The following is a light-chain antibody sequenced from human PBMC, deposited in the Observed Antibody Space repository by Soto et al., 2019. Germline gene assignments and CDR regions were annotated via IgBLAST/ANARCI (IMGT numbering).Light chain of an antibody. Sequence: DIQMTQSPSTLSASVGDRVTTTCRASQSISSWLAWYQQKPGKAPKLLIYQASTLESGVPSRFSGSGSGTEFNLTITSLQPDDFATYYCQQYNSYPVTFGGGTRVEIK. J-gene: IGKJ4*01. V-gene: IGKV1-5*03. CDR2: QAS. CDR1: QSISSW. CDR3: QQYNSYPVT.